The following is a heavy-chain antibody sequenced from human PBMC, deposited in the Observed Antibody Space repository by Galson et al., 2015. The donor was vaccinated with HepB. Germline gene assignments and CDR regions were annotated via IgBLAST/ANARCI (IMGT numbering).Heavy chain of an antibody. CDR1: GFRFGNYW. J-gene: IGHJ2*01. D-gene: IGHD2-2*01. Sequence: SLRLSCAASGFRFGNYWMHWVRQVPGKGLEWISRINTFGNEIKYADSVRGRFAASRDNAKNILYLQMYSLGAEGTGLYYCARRGGSTWFPGSCYFDLWGRGSLVTVSS. V-gene: IGHV3-74*03. CDR2: INTFGNEI. CDR3: ARRGGSTWFPGSCYFDL.